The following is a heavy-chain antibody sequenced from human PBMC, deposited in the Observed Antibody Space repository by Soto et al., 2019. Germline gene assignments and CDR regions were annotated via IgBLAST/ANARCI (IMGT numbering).Heavy chain of an antibody. CDR1: GGTFSNYA. CDR2: IIPIDATV. J-gene: IGHJ6*01. Sequence: QVQLVQSGAEVKKPGSSVKVSCKASGGTFSNYALISWVRQAPGQGLEWMGGIIPIDATVNYAQKFQGRITSTPGETTTTAYMGLGSLRSEDTAVYFCARDLPGFGDTYGDVWGQGATVTVSS. V-gene: IGHV1-69*05. CDR3: ARDLPGFGDTYGDV. D-gene: IGHD3-10*01.